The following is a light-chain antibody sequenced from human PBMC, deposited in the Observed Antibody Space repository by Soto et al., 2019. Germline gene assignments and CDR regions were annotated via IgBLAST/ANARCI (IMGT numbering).Light chain of an antibody. CDR2: EVS. V-gene: IGLV2-14*01. CDR1: NSDVGIYDF. CDR3: NSHTSDDVRYV. J-gene: IGLJ1*01. Sequence: QSVLTHPASVSGTPGQSITISCTGSNSDVGIYDFVSCYQDHPGRAPKLIVSEVSHRPSGVSNRLSGYKSGNTASLTISGLQSEHEADYYCNSHTSDDVRYVVGPGTKLTV.